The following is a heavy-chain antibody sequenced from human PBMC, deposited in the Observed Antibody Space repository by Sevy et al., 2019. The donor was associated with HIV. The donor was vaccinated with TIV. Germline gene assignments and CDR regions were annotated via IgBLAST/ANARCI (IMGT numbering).Heavy chain of an antibody. V-gene: IGHV3-15*01. CDR3: TTDSWTQEDYYDY. CDR1: GFTFSNAW. D-gene: IGHD6-13*01. CDR2: IKGKIYDGTI. Sequence: GGSLRLSCAASGFTFSNAWMSWVRQAPGKGLEWVGRIKGKIYDGTIDYAAPVKGRFTISRDDSKNTLYLQMNSLKTEDTAVYYCTTDSWTQEDYYDYWGQGTLVTVSS. J-gene: IGHJ4*02.